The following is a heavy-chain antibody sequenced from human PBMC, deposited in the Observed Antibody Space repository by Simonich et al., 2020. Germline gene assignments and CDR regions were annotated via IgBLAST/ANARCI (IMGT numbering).Heavy chain of an antibody. Sequence: QVQLVESGGGVVQPGRSLRLSCAASGFTFSSYAMQWVRQGQGMRREGVAGIADYGSNKYYADSVKGRFTISRDNTKNTLYLQMKSLRAEDTAVYYCAREGAGNDAFDIWGQGTMVTVSS. D-gene: IGHD1-26*01. CDR2: IADYGSNK. CDR1: GFTFSSYA. J-gene: IGHJ3*02. V-gene: IGHV3-30*07. CDR3: AREGAGNDAFDI.